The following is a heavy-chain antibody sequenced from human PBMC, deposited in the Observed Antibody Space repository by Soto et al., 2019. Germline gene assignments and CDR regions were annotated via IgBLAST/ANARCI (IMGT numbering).Heavy chain of an antibody. CDR1: GYTFTSYY. CDR3: ARPLFGELLSHYYYYGMDV. D-gene: IGHD3-10*02. J-gene: IGHJ6*02. CDR2: INPSGGST. Sequence: QVQLVQSGAEVKKPGASVKVSCKASGYTFTSYYMHWVRQAPGQGLEWMGIINPSGGSTSYAQKSQGRATMTRATSTSTVYRWLSSQGSEDTAVYYCARPLFGELLSHYYYYGMDVWGQGTTVTVSS. V-gene: IGHV1-46*01.